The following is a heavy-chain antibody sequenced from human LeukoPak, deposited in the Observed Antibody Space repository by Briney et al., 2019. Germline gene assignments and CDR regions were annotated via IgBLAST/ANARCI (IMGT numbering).Heavy chain of an antibody. CDR1: GFTFSSYG. J-gene: IGHJ4*02. Sequence: GGSLRLSCAASGFTFSSYGMHWVRQAPGKGLEWVAFVRYDGSNKYYADSVKGRFTISRDSSKNTLYLQMNSLRPEDTAVYHCAKGRGQSYPHYYFDSWGQGTLVTVSS. CDR3: AKGRGQSYPHYYFDS. D-gene: IGHD5-18*01. V-gene: IGHV3-30*02. CDR2: VRYDGSNK.